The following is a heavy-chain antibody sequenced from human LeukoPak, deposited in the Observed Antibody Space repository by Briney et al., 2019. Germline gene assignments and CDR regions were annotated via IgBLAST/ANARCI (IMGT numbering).Heavy chain of an antibody. V-gene: IGHV1-2*02. Sequence: ASVKVSCKASGYTFTAYYMHWVRQAPGQGLEWMGWINPNSGGTNYAQKFQGRVTMTRDTSISTAYMELNRLRSDDTAVYYCARARGEVVPAAEGFDPWGQGILVTVSS. J-gene: IGHJ5*02. CDR3: ARARGEVVPAAEGFDP. CDR1: GYTFTAYY. D-gene: IGHD2-2*01. CDR2: INPNSGGT.